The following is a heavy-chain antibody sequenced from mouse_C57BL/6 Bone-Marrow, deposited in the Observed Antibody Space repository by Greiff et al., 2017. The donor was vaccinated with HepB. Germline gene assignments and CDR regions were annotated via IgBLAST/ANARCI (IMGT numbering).Heavy chain of an antibody. CDR3: AKVYDGYYGVFYAMDY. Sequence: QVQLQQSGAELARPGASVKLSCKASGYTFTSYGISWVKQRTGQGLEWIGEIYPRSGNTYYNEKFKGKATLTADKSSSTAYMELRSLTSEDSAVYFCAKVYDGYYGVFYAMDYWGQGTSVTVSS. J-gene: IGHJ4*01. CDR2: IYPRSGNT. V-gene: IGHV1-81*01. CDR1: GYTFTSYG. D-gene: IGHD2-3*01.